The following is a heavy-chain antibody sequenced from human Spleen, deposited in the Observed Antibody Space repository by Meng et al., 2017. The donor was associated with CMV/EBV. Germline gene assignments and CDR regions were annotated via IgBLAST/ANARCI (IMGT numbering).Heavy chain of an antibody. D-gene: IGHD5-12*01. CDR2: INHGGST. CDR1: GGSFSHYF. Sequence: SETLSLTCAVYGGSFSHYFWSFIRQPPGKGLEWIGEINHGGSTHSNPSLRSRVTISVDTSKNQFSLNLSSVTAADTAVYYYARPLGYTFDAFDIWGQGTMVTVSS. CDR3: ARPLGYTFDAFDI. V-gene: IGHV4-34*01. J-gene: IGHJ3*02.